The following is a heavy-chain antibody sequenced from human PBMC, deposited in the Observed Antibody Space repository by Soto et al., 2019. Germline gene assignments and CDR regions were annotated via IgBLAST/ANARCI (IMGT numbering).Heavy chain of an antibody. V-gene: IGHV4-31*03. CDR3: ARARLRAVYAFDI. CDR1: GGSVSSGAYY. Sequence: SETLSLPCPVSGGSVSSGAYYWTWIRQRPGKGLEWIGSIYYSGSTYYSPSLKSRLSISLDKSQNQFYLRLSSVTAADTAMYYCARARLRAVYAFDIWVQGTMVTFS. J-gene: IGHJ3*02. D-gene: IGHD1-20*01. CDR2: IYYSGST.